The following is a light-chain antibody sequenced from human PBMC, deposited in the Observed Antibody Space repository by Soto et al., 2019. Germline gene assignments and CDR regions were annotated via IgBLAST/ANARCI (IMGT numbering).Light chain of an antibody. CDR3: QHSYSSPPWT. J-gene: IGKJ1*01. V-gene: IGKV1-39*01. CDR1: QSISTY. CDR2: RAS. Sequence: DIQMTQSPSSLSASVGDRVTISCRASQSISTYLNWYQQKPGTAPRLLIYRASTVKTGVPPRFSGSGSGRDFNLTISSLRPDDIATYFCQHSYSSPPWTFGPGTKVEVK.